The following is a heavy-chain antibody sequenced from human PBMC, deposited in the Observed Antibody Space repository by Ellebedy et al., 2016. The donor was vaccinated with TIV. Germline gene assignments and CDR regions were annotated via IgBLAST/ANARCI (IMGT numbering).Heavy chain of an antibody. CDR3: AGPLAARSSWWYFDL. D-gene: IGHD6-6*01. CDR2: ISYDGTHE. V-gene: IGHV3-30*03. CDR1: GFNFSYYG. J-gene: IGHJ2*01. Sequence: GESLKISXAASGFNFSYYGMHWVRQAPGKGLEWVAVISYDGTHEYYADPVKGRFTISRDNSKNTVYLQMSSLRVEDTAVYYCAGPLAARSSWWYFDLWGRGTLVTVSS.